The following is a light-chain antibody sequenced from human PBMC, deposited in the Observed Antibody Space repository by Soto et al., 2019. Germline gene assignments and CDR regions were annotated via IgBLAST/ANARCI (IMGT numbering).Light chain of an antibody. V-gene: IGKV3-20*01. J-gene: IGKJ1*01. CDR2: GAS. CDR1: QSVSSS. Sequence: VITQSPATLSVSPGERSTLSCRASQSVSSSLAWYQQKPGQAPRLLIYGASSRATGIPDRFSGSGSGTDFTLTISRLEPEDFAVYYCQQYGSSPWTFGQGTKVDIK. CDR3: QQYGSSPWT.